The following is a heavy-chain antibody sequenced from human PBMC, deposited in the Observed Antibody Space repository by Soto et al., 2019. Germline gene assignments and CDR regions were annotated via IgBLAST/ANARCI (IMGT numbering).Heavy chain of an antibody. Sequence: GASVKVSCKASGGTFSSYAISWLRQSPGQGLEWMGGIIPIFGTANYAQKFQGRVTITADESTSTAYMELSSLRSEDTAVYYCARETTVTTRSSYYYYGMDVWGQGTTVTVSS. CDR3: ARETTVTTRSSYYYYGMDV. D-gene: IGHD4-17*01. CDR2: IIPIFGTA. V-gene: IGHV1-69*13. J-gene: IGHJ6*02. CDR1: GGTFSSYA.